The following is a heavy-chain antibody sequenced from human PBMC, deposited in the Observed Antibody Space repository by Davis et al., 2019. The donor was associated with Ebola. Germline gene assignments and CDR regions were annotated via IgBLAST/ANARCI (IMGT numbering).Heavy chain of an antibody. D-gene: IGHD3-16*01. Sequence: ASVKVSCKASGYTFTGYYIHWVRQAPGQGLEWMGWINPNSGGTNYAQKFQGRVTMTRDTSISTAYMELSRLRSDDTAVYYCARGQIMITFGGIFDYWGQGTLVTVSS. V-gene: IGHV1-2*02. J-gene: IGHJ4*02. CDR3: ARGQIMITFGGIFDY. CDR2: INPNSGGT. CDR1: GYTFTGYY.